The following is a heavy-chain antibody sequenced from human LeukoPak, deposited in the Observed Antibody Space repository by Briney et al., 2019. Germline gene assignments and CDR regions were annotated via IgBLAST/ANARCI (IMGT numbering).Heavy chain of an antibody. Sequence: GGSLRLSCVASGFTFSTSAMHWVRQTPGKGLEWVSVIWADEKYKDYVDSVKGRFTISRDNSGNTLYLQMSGLRAEDTAVYYCARARLASGGWYFAHWGQGTLVTVSS. CDR3: ARARLASGGWYFAH. J-gene: IGHJ4*02. V-gene: IGHV3-33*01. D-gene: IGHD1-26*01. CDR1: GFTFSTSA. CDR2: IWADEKYK.